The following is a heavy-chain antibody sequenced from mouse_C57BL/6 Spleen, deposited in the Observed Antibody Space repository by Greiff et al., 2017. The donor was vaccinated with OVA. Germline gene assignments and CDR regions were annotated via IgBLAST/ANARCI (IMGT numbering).Heavy chain of an antibody. D-gene: IGHD1-1*02. J-gene: IGHJ4*01. V-gene: IGHV3-6*01. CDR3: ARGGIWSRGYAMDY. CDR2: ISYDGSN. Sequence: VQLQQSGPGLVKPSQSLSLTCSVTGYSITSGYYWNWIRQFPGNKLEWMGYISYDGSNNYNPSLKNRISITRDTSKNQFFLKLNSVTTEDTATYYCARGGIWSRGYAMDYWGQGTSVTVSS. CDR1: GYSITSGYY.